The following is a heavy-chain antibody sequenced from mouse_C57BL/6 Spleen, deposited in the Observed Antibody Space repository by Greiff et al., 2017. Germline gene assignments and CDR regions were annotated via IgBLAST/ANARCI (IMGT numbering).Heavy chain of an antibody. Sequence: EVKLVESGPELVKPGASVKISCKASGYSFTDYNMNWVKQSNGKSLEWIGVINPNYGTTSYNQKFKGKATLTVDKSSSTAYMQLNSLTSEDSAVYYCARRSYGSSDDAKDCWGKGTSVTVAS. CDR2: INPNYGTT. CDR1: GYSFTDYN. CDR3: ARRSYGSSDDAKDC. V-gene: IGHV1-39*01. J-gene: IGHJ4*01. D-gene: IGHD1-1*01.